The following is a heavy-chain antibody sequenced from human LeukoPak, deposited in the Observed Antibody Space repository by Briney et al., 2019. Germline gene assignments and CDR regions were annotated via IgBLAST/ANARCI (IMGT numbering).Heavy chain of an antibody. CDR3: VRGYPLGVATFDS. D-gene: IGHD3-10*01. CDR1: GFTFSSCS. V-gene: IGHV3-48*02. CDR2: ISHNSRTM. Sequence: PGGSLRLSCAASGFTFSSCSMNWVRQAPGKGLEWVSYISHNSRTMHYADSVKGRLTISRDDAKNSLFLQMNSLRDEDTAVYYCVRGYPLGVATFDSWGQGTLVIVSS. J-gene: IGHJ4*02.